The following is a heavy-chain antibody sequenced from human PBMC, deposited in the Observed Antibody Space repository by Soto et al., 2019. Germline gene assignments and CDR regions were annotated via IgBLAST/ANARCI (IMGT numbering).Heavy chain of an antibody. D-gene: IGHD2-2*01. CDR3: ARSQGSSTSLEIYYYCYYGMDV. Sequence: QVQLVQSGAEVKKPGSSVKVSCKASGGTFSSYAISWVRQAPGQGLEWMGGIIPISDTTNYAQKFQGRVTITADESTRTAYMELSSMRSEDTAVYSCARSQGSSTSLEIYYYCYYGMDVWGQGTTVTVSS. CDR2: IIPISDTT. CDR1: GGTFSSYA. V-gene: IGHV1-69*01. J-gene: IGHJ6*02.